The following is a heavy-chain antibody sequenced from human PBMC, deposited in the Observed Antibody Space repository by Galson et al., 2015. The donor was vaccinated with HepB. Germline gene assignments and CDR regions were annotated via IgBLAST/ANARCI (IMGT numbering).Heavy chain of an antibody. J-gene: IGHJ4*02. CDR3: ARRPRHGVFEYSRPTPHVPRDY. Sequence: SLRLSCAASGFTFSSYWMHWVRQAPGKGLVWVSRINSDGSSTSYADSVKGRFTISRDNAKNTLYLQMNSLRAEDTAVYYCARRPRHGVFEYSRPTPHVPRDYWGQGTLVTVSS. CDR2: INSDGSST. V-gene: IGHV3-74*01. CDR1: GFTFSSYW. D-gene: IGHD6-6*01.